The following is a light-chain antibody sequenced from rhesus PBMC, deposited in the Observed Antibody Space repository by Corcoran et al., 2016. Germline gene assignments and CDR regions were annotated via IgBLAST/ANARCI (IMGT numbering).Light chain of an antibody. CDR2: LGS. V-gene: IGKV2-91*01. CDR3: MQGAQLPLT. J-gene: IGKJ4*01. Sequence: DIVMTQTPLSLSVTPGEPASISCRSSQSPLHSDGYMYLDWYLQKPGQSPQLLWFLGSRRAWGVPERFRGSGSGTDVTLKISRVEAEDVGVYYCMQGAQLPLTFGGGTKVEIK. CDR1: QSPLHSDGYMY.